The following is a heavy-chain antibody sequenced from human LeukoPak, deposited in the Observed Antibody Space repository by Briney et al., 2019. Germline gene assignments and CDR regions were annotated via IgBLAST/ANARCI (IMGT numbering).Heavy chain of an antibody. J-gene: IGHJ4*02. Sequence: PSGTLSLTCAVSVHHHSVPNWRGRVRQPPGQGLEWIGGISLRGLTNYNPSLRSRLTMSLDESKNQVSLNLTSVNAADTAVYYSSRESGPFSLFGFWGQGTLVSVHS. CDR2: ISLRGLT. D-gene: IGHD6-25*01. V-gene: IGHV4-4*02. CDR1: VHHHSVPNW. CDR3: SRESGPFSLFGF.